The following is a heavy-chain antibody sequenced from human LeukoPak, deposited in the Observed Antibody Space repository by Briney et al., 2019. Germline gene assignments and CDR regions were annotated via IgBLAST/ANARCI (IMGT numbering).Heavy chain of an antibody. J-gene: IGHJ6*02. CDR3: ARDDSYYDILTGFYYYYGMDV. CDR2: ISYDGSNK. Sequence: GRSLRLSCAASGFTFSSYAMHWVRQAPGKGLEWVAVISYDGSNKYYADSVKGRFTISRDNSKNTLYLQMNSLRAEDTAVYHCARDDSYYDILTGFYYYYGMDVWGQGTTVTVSS. CDR1: GFTFSSYA. D-gene: IGHD3-9*01. V-gene: IGHV3-30-3*01.